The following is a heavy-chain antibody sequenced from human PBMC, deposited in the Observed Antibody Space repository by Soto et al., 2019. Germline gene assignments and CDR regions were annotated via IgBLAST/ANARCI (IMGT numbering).Heavy chain of an antibody. CDR2: ISNYNGDT. CDR1: GYTFTRYS. D-gene: IGHD6-19*01. V-gene: IGHV1-18*04. Sequence: ASVKVSCKASGYTFTRYSINWVRQAPGQGLEWVGWISNYNGDTKYAEKFQGRVTLTTDTSMTTTYMDLRSLTSDDTAVYFCARGDSTGSPTGWFDPWGQGTLVTVSS. J-gene: IGHJ5*02. CDR3: ARGDSTGSPTGWFDP.